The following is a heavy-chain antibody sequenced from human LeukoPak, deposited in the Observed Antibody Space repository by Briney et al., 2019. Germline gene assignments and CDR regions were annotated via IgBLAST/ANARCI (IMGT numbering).Heavy chain of an antibody. CDR1: EFTFSTYA. V-gene: IGHV3-23*01. CDR3: AKGPHAGYSSAWYQDY. D-gene: IGHD6-19*01. CDR2: ISGSGDST. J-gene: IGHJ4*02. Sequence: TGGSLRLSCAASEFTFSTYAMSWVRQAPGKGLEWVSAISGSGDSTYYADSVKGRFTISRDNSRNTLYLQMNSLRGEDTVVYYCAKGPHAGYSSAWYQDYWGQGTLVTVSS.